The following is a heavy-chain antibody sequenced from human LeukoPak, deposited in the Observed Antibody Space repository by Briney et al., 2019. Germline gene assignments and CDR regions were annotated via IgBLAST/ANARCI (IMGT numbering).Heavy chain of an antibody. CDR1: GGSISSYY. Sequence: PSETLSLTCTVSGGSISSYYWSWIRQPPGKGLEWIGYIYYSGSTNYNPSLKSRVTISVDTSKNQFSLKLSSVTAADTAVYYCARSPPGGVWFGKPASNWFDPWGQGTLVTVSS. CDR3: ARSPPGGVWFGKPASNWFDP. J-gene: IGHJ5*02. V-gene: IGHV4-59*01. CDR2: IYYSGST. D-gene: IGHD3-10*01.